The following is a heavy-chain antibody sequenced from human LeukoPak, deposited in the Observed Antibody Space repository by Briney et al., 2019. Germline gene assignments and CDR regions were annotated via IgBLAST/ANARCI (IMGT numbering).Heavy chain of an antibody. CDR1: GFTFSNYS. Sequence: GGSLRLSCAASGFTFSNYSMNWVRQAPGKGLEWVSSISSSSSYIYYADSVKGRFTISRDNAKNSLYLQMNSLRAEDTAVYYCARAHSDIVVVPAGYWGQGTLVTVSS. D-gene: IGHD2-2*01. V-gene: IGHV3-21*01. J-gene: IGHJ4*02. CDR2: ISSSSSYI. CDR3: ARAHSDIVVVPAGY.